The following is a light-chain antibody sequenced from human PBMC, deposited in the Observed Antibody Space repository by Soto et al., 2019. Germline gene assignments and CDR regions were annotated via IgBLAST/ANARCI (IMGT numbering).Light chain of an antibody. CDR1: QSVSSN. J-gene: IGKJ3*01. CDR3: QQYHNWPFT. Sequence: EIVMTQSPATLSVSPGERATLSCRASQSVSSNLAWYQQKPGQAPRLLIYGASTRATGIPARFSGGGSGTEFTLTISSLQSEDFAVYYCQQYHNWPFTFGPGTKVDIK. V-gene: IGKV3-15*01. CDR2: GAS.